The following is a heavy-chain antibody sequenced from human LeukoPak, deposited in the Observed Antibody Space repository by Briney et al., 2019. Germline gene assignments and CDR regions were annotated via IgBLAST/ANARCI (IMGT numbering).Heavy chain of an antibody. Sequence: PSETLSLTCTVSGGSISSSSYYWGWIRQPPGKGLEWIGSIYYSGSTYYNPSLKSRVTISVDTSKNQFSLKLSSVTAADTAVYYCARSGAIDDYWGQGTLVTVSS. CDR1: GGSISSSSYY. CDR2: IYYSGST. CDR3: ARSGAIDDY. J-gene: IGHJ4*02. V-gene: IGHV4-39*01. D-gene: IGHD1-26*01.